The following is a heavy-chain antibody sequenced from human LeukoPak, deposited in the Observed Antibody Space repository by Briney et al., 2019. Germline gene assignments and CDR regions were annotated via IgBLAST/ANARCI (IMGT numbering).Heavy chain of an antibody. V-gene: IGHV4-39*01. J-gene: IGHJ4*02. Sequence: PSETLSLTCTVSGGSISSSSYYWGWIRQPPGKGLEWIGSIYYSGSTYYNPSLKSRVTISVDTSKNQFSLKLSSVTAADTAVYYRARLLNGEPIDYWGQGTLVTVSS. CDR2: IYYSGST. CDR1: GGSISSSSYY. CDR3: ARLLNGEPIDY. D-gene: IGHD4-17*01.